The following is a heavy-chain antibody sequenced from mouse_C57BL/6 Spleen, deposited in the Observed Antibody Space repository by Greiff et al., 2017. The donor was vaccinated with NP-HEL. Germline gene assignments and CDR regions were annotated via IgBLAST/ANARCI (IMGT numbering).Heavy chain of an antibody. CDR1: GYAFSSSW. V-gene: IGHV1-82*01. J-gene: IGHJ4*01. D-gene: IGHD2-5*01. Sequence: VQLQESGPELVKPGASVKISCKASGYAFSSSWMNWVKQRPGKGLEWIGRIYPGDGDTNYNGKFKGKATLTADKSSSTAYMQLSSLTSEDSAVYFCAGSNYFYAMDYWGQGTSVTVSS. CDR3: AGSNYFYAMDY. CDR2: IYPGDGDT.